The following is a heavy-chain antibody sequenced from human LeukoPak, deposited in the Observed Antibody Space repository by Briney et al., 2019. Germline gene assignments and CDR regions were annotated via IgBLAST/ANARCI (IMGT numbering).Heavy chain of an antibody. Sequence: SQTLSLTCAISGDSVSSNSAAWSWIRQSPSRGLEWLGRTYYRSKWYNDYAVSVKSRITINPDTSKNQFSLQLSSVIPEDTAVYYCAREGPDGFLFDYWGQGTLVTVSS. CDR3: AREGPDGFLFDY. V-gene: IGHV6-1*01. CDR1: GDSVSSNSAA. J-gene: IGHJ4*02. CDR2: TYYRSKWYN.